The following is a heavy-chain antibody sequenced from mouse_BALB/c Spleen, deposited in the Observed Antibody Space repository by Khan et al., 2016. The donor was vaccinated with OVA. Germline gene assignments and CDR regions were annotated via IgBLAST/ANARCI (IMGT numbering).Heavy chain of an antibody. V-gene: IGHV3-2*02. Sequence: EVQLQESGPGLVKPSQSLSLTCTVTGYSITSGYGWNWIRQFPGNNLEWMGYISYSGSTNYNPSLKSRISINRDTSKNQFFLQFNSVTTEDTATYYCARTSRIKYWGQGTTLTVSS. J-gene: IGHJ2*01. CDR1: GYSITSGYG. D-gene: IGHD1-3*01. CDR3: ARTSRIKY. CDR2: ISYSGST.